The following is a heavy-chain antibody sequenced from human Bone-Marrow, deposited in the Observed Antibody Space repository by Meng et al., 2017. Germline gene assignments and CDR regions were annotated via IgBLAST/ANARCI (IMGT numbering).Heavy chain of an antibody. CDR3: ASAADGYNSGGDY. V-gene: IGHV1-69*13. CDR2: IIPIFGTA. D-gene: IGHD5-24*01. CDR1: GYNFPDYW. Sequence: QVALVQSGAEVKKHGASVKVSCTPSGYNFPDYWLPWVRRAPGQGLEWMGGIIPIFGTANYAQKFQGRVTITADESTSTAYMELSSLRSEDTAVYYCASAADGYNSGGDYWGQGTLVTVSS. J-gene: IGHJ4*02.